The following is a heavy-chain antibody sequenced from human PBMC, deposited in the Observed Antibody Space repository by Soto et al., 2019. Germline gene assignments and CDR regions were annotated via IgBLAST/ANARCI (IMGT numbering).Heavy chain of an antibody. CDR1: GFTVGNNY. CDR2: IYSTGSP. V-gene: IGHV3-66*04. CDR3: AGHSHKDY. J-gene: IGHJ4*02. Sequence: EAQLVESGGGLVQPGGSLSPSCAASGFTVGNNYMSWVRQAPGKGLEWVSLIYSTGSPFYADSGKDRFIISRDSSHNTLYLQMNSLRVEHTAVYYCAGHSHKDYWGQGALVTVSS.